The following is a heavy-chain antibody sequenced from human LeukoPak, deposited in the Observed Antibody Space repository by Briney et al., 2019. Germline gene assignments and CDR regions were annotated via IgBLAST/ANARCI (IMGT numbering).Heavy chain of an antibody. CDR3: ARRRGGEWLRFPHGYNWFDP. J-gene: IGHJ5*02. CDR2: IYYSGST. D-gene: IGHD5-12*01. V-gene: IGHV4-39*01. Sequence: SETLSLTCTVSGDSISSSSYYWGWIRQPPGKGLEWIGSIYYSGSTYYNPSLKSRVTISVDTSKNQFSLKLSSVTAADTAVYYCARRRGGEWLRFPHGYNWFDPWGQGTLVTVSS. CDR1: GDSISSSSYY.